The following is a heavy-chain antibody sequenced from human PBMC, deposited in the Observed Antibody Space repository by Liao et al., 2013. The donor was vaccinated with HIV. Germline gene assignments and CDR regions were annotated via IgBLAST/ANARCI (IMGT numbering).Heavy chain of an antibody. D-gene: IGHD4-23*01. J-gene: IGHJ4*02. CDR3: ARGGGGKGFDS. V-gene: IGHV4-59*12. CDR2: VYYSGST. Sequence: QVQLQQRGAGLLKPSETLSLTCTVSGGSISSYQWTWIRQPPGKGLEWIGHVYYSGSTNYNSSLKSRVTISADTSKNQFSLKVTYVTAADTAVYYCARGGGGKGFDSWGQGILVTVSS. CDR1: GGSISSYQ.